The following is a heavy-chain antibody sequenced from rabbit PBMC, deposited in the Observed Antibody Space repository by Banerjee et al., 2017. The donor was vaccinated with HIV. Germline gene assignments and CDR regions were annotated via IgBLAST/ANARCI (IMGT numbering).Heavy chain of an antibody. D-gene: IGHD1-1*01. CDR3: AREDSGTNSSAYYNL. Sequence: QSLEESGGDLVKPGASLTLTCTASGFSFSSSYYMCWVRQAPGKGLEWIACIYAGSSGGTYYATWAKGRFTISKTSSTMVTLQLNSLTAADTATYFCAREDSGTNSSAYYNLWGPVSMV. CDR2: IYAGSSGGT. V-gene: IGHV1S40*01. J-gene: IGHJ4*01. CDR1: GFSFSSSYY.